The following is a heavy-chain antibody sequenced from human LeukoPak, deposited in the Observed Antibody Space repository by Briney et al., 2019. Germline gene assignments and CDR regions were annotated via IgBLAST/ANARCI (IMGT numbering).Heavy chain of an antibody. CDR2: IIPIFGTA. V-gene: IGHV1-69*13. D-gene: IGHD3-9*01. CDR3: ASSTGILTGYYDY. CDR1: GGTFSSYA. Sequence: GASVKVSCRASGGTFSSYAISWVRQAPGQGLEWMGGIIPIFGTANYAQKFQGSVTITADESTSTAYMELSSLRSEDTAVYYCASSTGILTGYYDYWGQGTLVTVSS. J-gene: IGHJ4*02.